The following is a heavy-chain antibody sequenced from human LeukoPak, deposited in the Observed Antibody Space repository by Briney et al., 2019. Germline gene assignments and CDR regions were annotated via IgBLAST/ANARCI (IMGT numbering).Heavy chain of an antibody. V-gene: IGHV3-23*01. D-gene: IGHD1-1*01. CDR1: GFTFRNYA. CDR2: MSGDTLST. CDR3: AKKWPTLGGTTVAFES. Sequence: GGSLRLSCVASGFTFRNYAMSWVRQAPGKGLEWVSTMSGDTLSTWYADSVKGRFTITRDNSKNTVYLQMNSLTSDDTALYYCAKKWPTLGGTTVAFESWGQGTLVTVSS. J-gene: IGHJ4*02.